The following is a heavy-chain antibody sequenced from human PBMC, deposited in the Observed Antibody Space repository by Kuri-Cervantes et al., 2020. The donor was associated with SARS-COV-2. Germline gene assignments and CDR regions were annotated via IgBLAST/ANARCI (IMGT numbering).Heavy chain of an antibody. CDR1: GFTFSSYG. CDR2: IYSGGST. CDR3: AKDLTVTTFVGPWFDP. Sequence: GESLKISCAASGFTFSSYGMHWVRQAPGKGLEWVSVIYSGGSTYYADSVKGRFTISRDNSKNTLYLQMNSLRAEDTAVYYCAKDLTVTTFVGPWFDPWGQGTLVTVSS. V-gene: IGHV3-NL1*01. D-gene: IGHD4-17*01. J-gene: IGHJ5*02.